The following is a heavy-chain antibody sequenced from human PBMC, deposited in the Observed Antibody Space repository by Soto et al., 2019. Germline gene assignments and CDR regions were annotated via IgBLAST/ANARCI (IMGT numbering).Heavy chain of an antibody. CDR3: ARDDVSWPPDY. V-gene: IGHV3-11*05. CDR2: ISSSSSYT. D-gene: IGHD6-13*01. CDR1: GFTFSDYY. J-gene: IGHJ4*02. Sequence: RLSCAAPGFTFSDYYMSWIRQAPGKGLEWVSYISSSSSYTNYADSVKGRFTISRDNAKNSLYLQMNSLGAEDTAVYYCARDDVSWPPDYWGQGTLVTVSS.